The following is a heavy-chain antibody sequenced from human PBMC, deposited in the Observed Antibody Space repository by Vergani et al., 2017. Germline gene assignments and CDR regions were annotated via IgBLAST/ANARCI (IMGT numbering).Heavy chain of an antibody. CDR1: GGSFSGYY. CDR2: INHSGST. D-gene: IGHD1-14*01. Sequence: QVQLQQWGAGLLKPSETLSLTCAVYGGSFSGYYWSWIRQPPGKGLEWIGEINHSGSTNYNPSLKSRVTISVDTSKNQFSLKLSSVTAADTAVYYCAREGSHRAGDYWGQGTLVTVSS. V-gene: IGHV4-34*01. CDR3: AREGSHRAGDY. J-gene: IGHJ4*02.